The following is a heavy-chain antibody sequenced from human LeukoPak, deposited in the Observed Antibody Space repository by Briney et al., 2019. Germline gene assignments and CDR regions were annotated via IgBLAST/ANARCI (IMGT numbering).Heavy chain of an antibody. CDR3: TTLYYYDTSGPPP. CDR1: GLTFSNAW. J-gene: IGHJ5*02. Sequence: GGSLRLSCAASGLTFSNAWMSWVRQAPGKGLEWVGRIKSKTDGGTTDYAAPVKGRFTISRDDSKNTVYLQMNSLKTEDTAVYYCTTLYYYDTSGPPPWGQGTLVTVSS. V-gene: IGHV3-15*01. D-gene: IGHD3-22*01. CDR2: IKSKTDGGTT.